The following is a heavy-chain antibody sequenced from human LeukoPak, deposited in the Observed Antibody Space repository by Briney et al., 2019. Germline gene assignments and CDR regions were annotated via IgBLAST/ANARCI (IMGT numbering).Heavy chain of an antibody. CDR3: ARGLDRYDSSGYSFDY. D-gene: IGHD3-22*01. V-gene: IGHV4-59*01. J-gene: IGHJ4*02. CDR1: GGSISSYY. Sequence: PSETLSLTCTVSGGSISSYYWSWIRQPPGKGLEWIGYIYYSGSTNYNPSLKSRVTISVDTSKNQFSLKLSSVTAADTAVYYCARGLDRYDSSGYSFDYWGQGTLVTVSS. CDR2: IYYSGST.